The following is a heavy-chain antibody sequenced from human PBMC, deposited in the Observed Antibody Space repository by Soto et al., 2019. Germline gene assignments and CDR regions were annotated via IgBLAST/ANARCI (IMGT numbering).Heavy chain of an antibody. D-gene: IGHD5-18*01. CDR3: EKDGRHGYSYGHPFDY. V-gene: IGHV3-23*01. J-gene: IGHJ4*02. CDR2: ISGSGSRK. Sequence: PGGSLRLSCAASGFTFRSYAMSWVRQAPGKGLEWVSAISGSGSRKYYADSVKGRFTISRDNSKNTLYLQMNSLRAEDTAVYYCEKDGRHGYSYGHPFDYWGQGTVVTVSS. CDR1: GFTFRSYA.